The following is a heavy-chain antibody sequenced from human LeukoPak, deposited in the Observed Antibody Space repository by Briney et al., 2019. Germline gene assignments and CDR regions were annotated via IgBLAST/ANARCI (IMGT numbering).Heavy chain of an antibody. CDR1: GYTLSKLS. V-gene: IGHV1-24*01. D-gene: IGHD5-18*01. CDR2: FDPGAGVT. J-gene: IGHJ4*02. CDR3: ATGIQLSPAASFYFDY. Sequence: ASVKVSCKVSGYTLSKLSMHWVRQAPGKGLEWMGGFDPGAGVTIYAQRFQGRLTVTEDIFTDTANMELSSLRSEDTAVYYCATGIQLSPAASFYFDYWGQGTLVTVSP.